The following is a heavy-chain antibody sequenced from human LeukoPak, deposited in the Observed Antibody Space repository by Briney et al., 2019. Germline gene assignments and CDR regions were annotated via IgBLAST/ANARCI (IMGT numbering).Heavy chain of an antibody. V-gene: IGHV4-59*01. J-gene: IGHJ3*02. CDR2: IYYSGST. Sequence: PSETLSLICTVSGGSISSYYWSWIRQPPGTGLEWIGYIYYSGSTNYNPSLKSRVTISVDTSKNQFSLKLSSVTAADTAVYYCARGGSWYAADAFDIWGQGTMVTVSS. D-gene: IGHD6-13*01. CDR1: GGSISSYY. CDR3: ARGGSWYAADAFDI.